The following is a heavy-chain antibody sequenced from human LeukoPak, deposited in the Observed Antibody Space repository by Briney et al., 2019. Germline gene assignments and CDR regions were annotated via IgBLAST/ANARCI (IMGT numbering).Heavy chain of an antibody. CDR2: ISGSGGST. V-gene: IGHV3-23*01. Sequence: GGSLRLSCAASGFTFSSYAMSWVRQAPGKGLERVSAISGSGGSTYYADSVKGRFTISRDDSKNTLYLQMNSLRAEDTAVYYCAKDRCSSTSCYAVGPYWYFDLWGRGTLVTVSS. CDR3: AKDRCSSTSCYAVGPYWYFDL. J-gene: IGHJ2*01. CDR1: GFTFSSYA. D-gene: IGHD2-2*01.